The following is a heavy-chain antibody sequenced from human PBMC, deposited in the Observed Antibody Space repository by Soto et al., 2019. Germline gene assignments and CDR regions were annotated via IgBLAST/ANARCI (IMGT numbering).Heavy chain of an antibody. J-gene: IGHJ6*02. V-gene: IGHV4-59*01. CDR3: ARVHIPRWGNHYYYSKDV. D-gene: IGHD3-16*01. CDR1: GGSISSYY. Sequence: PSETLSLTCTVSGGSISSYYWSWIRQPPGKGLEWIGYIYYSGSTNYNPSLKSRVTISVDTSKNQFSLKLSSVTAADTAVYYCARVHIPRWGNHYYYSKDVWGHGTTVTVSS. CDR2: IYYSGST.